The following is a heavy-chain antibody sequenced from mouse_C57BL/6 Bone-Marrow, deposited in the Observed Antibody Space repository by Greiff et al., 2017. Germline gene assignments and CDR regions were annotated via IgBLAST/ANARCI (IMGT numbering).Heavy chain of an antibody. CDR2: ISYSGST. V-gene: IGHV3-8*01. CDR1: GYSITSDY. J-gene: IGHJ1*03. D-gene: IGHD2-3*01. CDR3: AREKFDGYSWYFDV. Sequence: VQLKESGPGLAKPSQTLSLTCSVTGYSITSDYWNWIRKFPGNKLEYMGYISYSGSTYYNPSLKSRISITRDTSKNQYYLQLNSVTTEDTATYYWAREKFDGYSWYFDVWGTGTTVTVSS.